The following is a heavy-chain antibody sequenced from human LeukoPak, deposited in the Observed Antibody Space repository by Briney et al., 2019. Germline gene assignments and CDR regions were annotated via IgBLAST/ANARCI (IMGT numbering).Heavy chain of an antibody. Sequence: GASVKVSCKASGYTFINFAINWGRQAPGQRPEWMGWINAGNGNTKYSQKFQDRVTITRDTSASTAYMELTSLTSEDTAVYYCARDRVQAGTTPGYWGQGTLVTVSS. V-gene: IGHV1-3*01. CDR2: INAGNGNT. CDR3: ARDRVQAGTTPGY. CDR1: GYTFINFA. D-gene: IGHD1-1*01. J-gene: IGHJ4*02.